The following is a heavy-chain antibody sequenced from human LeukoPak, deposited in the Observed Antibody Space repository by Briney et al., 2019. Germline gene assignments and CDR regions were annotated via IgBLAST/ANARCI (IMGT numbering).Heavy chain of an antibody. CDR2: ISAYNGNT. D-gene: IGHD2-8*02. CDR1: GYTFTSYG. V-gene: IGHV1-18*01. J-gene: IGHJ4*02. Sequence: GASVKVSCKASGYTFTSYGISWVRQAPGQGLEWMGWISAYNGNTNYAQKIRGRVTLTTDTSTSTAYMDLRSLRSDDTAVYYCVRGGYSTGYHWGQGTLVTVST. CDR3: VRGGYSTGYH.